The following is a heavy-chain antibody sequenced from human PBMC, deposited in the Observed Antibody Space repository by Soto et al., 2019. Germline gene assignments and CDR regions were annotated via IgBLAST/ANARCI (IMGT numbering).Heavy chain of an antibody. CDR2: IKSKTDGGTT. CDR3: TTDTAMDNYYFDY. J-gene: IGHJ4*02. Sequence: EVQLVESGGGLVKPGGSLRLSCAASGFTFSNAWMSWVRQAPGKGLEWVGRIKSKTDGGTTDYDAPVKGRFTISRDDSKNTLYLQMNSLKTEDTAVYYCTTDTAMDNYYFDYWGQGTLVTVSS. V-gene: IGHV3-15*01. D-gene: IGHD5-18*01. CDR1: GFTFSNAW.